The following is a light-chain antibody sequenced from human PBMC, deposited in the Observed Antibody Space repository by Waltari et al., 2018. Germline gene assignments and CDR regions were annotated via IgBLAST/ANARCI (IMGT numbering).Light chain of an antibody. CDR3: QQYYTIPLT. V-gene: IGKV4-1*01. CDR2: WAS. CDR1: QSALHSPHTQNY. J-gene: IGKJ5*01. Sequence: DIVMTQSPDSRTVSLVERATINCNASQSALHSPHTQNYLTWYQQKPRPPPRLLIYWASTRESGVPDRFSGSGSGTDFTLTISSLQAEDVAVYYCQQYYTIPLTFGQGTRLEIK.